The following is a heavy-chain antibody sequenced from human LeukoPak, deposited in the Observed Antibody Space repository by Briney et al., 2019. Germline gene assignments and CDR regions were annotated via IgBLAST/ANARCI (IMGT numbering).Heavy chain of an antibody. CDR2: ISSSSSTI. CDR1: GFTFSSYS. J-gene: IGHJ3*02. CDR3: ASYYYDSSGYYWDAFDI. D-gene: IGHD3-22*01. Sequence: PGGSLRLSCAASGFTFSSYSMNWVRQAPGKGLEWVSYISSSSSTIYYADSVKGRFTIFRDNAKNSLYLQMNSLRAEDTAVYYCASYYYDSSGYYWDAFDIWGQGTMVTVSS. V-gene: IGHV3-48*04.